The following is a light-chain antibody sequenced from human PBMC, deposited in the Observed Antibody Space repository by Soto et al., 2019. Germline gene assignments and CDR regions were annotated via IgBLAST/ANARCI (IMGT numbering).Light chain of an antibody. CDR2: KAS. CDR3: KQYNSYPWT. CDR1: QSISSW. Sequence: DIQMTQSPSTLSASVGDRVTITCRASQSISSWLAWYQQKPGKAPKLLIYKASSLESGVPSRFSGIGSGTEFTLTISSLQPDDFATYDCKQYNSYPWTFGQGTKVEIK. V-gene: IGKV1-5*03. J-gene: IGKJ1*01.